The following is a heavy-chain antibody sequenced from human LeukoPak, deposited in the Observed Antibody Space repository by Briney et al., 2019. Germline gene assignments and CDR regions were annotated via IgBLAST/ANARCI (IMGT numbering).Heavy chain of an antibody. J-gene: IGHJ6*04. Sequence: GGSLRLSCAPSGFTFSSYWMSWVRQAPGKGLEWVANIKQDGSEKYYVDSGKGRFTISRDNGKNSLYLQMNSLRAEDTAVYYCARKAYGLDVWGKGTTVTVSS. CDR2: IKQDGSEK. CDR1: GFTFSSYW. CDR3: ARKAYGLDV. V-gene: IGHV3-7*03.